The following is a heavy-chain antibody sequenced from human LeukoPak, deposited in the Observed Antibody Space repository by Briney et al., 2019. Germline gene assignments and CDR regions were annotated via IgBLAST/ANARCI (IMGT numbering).Heavy chain of an antibody. D-gene: IGHD3-10*01. J-gene: IGHJ4*02. CDR1: GYTFTSYD. CDR2: MNPNSGNT. Sequence: ASVKVSCKASGYTFTSYDINWVRPATGQGLEWMGWMNPNSGNTGYAQKFQGRVTMTRNTSISTAYMELSSLRSEDTAVYYCARVAVRGVPALGYWGQGTLVTVSS. CDR3: ARVAVRGVPALGY. V-gene: IGHV1-8*01.